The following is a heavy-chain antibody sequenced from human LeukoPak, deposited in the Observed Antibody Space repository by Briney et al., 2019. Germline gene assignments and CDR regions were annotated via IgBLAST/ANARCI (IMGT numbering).Heavy chain of an antibody. D-gene: IGHD5-24*01. CDR2: MIGVGTT. V-gene: IGHV3-23*01. CDR3: AKDLHYNDGRWEFDP. Sequence: GGSLRLSCAASGFTFNTFAMTWVRQAPGKGLEWVAGMIGVGTTYYADSVKGRFTLSKDNSKKTVYIQMNSLRVEDTAIYYCAKDLHYNDGRWEFDPWGQGTLVTVSS. CDR1: GFTFNTFA. J-gene: IGHJ5*02.